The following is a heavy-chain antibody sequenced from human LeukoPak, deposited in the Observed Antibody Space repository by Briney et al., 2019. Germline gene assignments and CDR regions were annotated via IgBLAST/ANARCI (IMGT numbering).Heavy chain of an antibody. D-gene: IGHD4-23*01. Sequence: KPSETLSLTCTVSGGSISTHCWSWIRQPPGKGLEYLGYIYYTGSTNYNPSLKSRLTMSVDTSKNQFSLNLSSVTAADTAVYYCARLPRWYDGMDVWGQGTTVTVSS. CDR1: GGSISTHC. CDR2: IYYTGST. CDR3: ARLPRWYDGMDV. V-gene: IGHV4-59*08. J-gene: IGHJ6*02.